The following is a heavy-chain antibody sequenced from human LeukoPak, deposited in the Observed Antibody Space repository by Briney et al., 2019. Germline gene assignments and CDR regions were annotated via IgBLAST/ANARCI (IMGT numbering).Heavy chain of an antibody. V-gene: IGHV4-39*01. CDR2: MYYSGST. Sequence: SETLSLTCTVSGGSISSGTYYWGWIRQPPGTGLEWIGSMYYSGSTYYNPSLKSRVTISVDTSKNQFSLKLSSVTAADTAVYYCARRMVRGVTHNWFDPWGQETLVTVSS. CDR3: ARRMVRGVTHNWFDP. D-gene: IGHD3-10*01. J-gene: IGHJ5*02. CDR1: GGSISSGTYY.